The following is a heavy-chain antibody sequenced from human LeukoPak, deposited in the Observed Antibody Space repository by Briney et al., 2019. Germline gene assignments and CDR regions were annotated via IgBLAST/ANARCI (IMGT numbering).Heavy chain of an antibody. CDR1: GGSFSGYY. D-gene: IGHD3-22*01. J-gene: IGHJ4*02. CDR3: ARGTPDSSGYPFDY. V-gene: IGHV4-34*01. CDR2: INHSGST. Sequence: PSETLSLTCAVYGGSFSGYYWSWIRQPPGKGLEWIGEINHSGSTNYNPSLKSRVTISVDTSKNQFSLKLSSVTAADTAVHYCARGTPDSSGYPFDYWGQGTLVTVSS.